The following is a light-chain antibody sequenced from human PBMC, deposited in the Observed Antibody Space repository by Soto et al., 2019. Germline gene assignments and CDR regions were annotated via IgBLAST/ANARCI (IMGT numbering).Light chain of an antibody. CDR2: GAS. CDR1: QSVRSS. CDR3: QQYDNRPLYT. V-gene: IGKV3-15*01. Sequence: EIVMTQSPATLSVSPGESATLSCRASQSVRSSLAWYQQRPGQPPRLLIYGASTRATGVPARFSGSGSGTEFTLFISALQPEDSATHYCQQYDNRPLYTFGQGTKVEI. J-gene: IGKJ2*01.